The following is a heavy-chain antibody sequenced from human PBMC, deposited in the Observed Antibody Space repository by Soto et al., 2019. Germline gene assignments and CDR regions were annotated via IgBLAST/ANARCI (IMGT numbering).Heavy chain of an antibody. D-gene: IGHD5-12*01. CDR2: INPSGGST. V-gene: IGHV1-46*01. J-gene: IGHJ6*01. Sequence: GASVKVSCKASGYTFTSYYMHWVRQAPGQGLEWMGIINPSGGSTSYAQKFQGRVTMTRDTSTSTVYMELSSLRSEDTAVYYCAREGYSGYDRLFFFFNDYYCYVIYV. CDR1: GYTFTSYY. CDR3: AREGYSGYDRLFFFFNDYYCYVIYV.